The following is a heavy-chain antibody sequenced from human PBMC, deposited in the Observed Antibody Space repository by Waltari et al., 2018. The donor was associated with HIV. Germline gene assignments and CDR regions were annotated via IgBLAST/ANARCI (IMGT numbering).Heavy chain of an antibody. V-gene: IGHV1-18*01. CDR1: GYSFTRYG. Sequence: QVQLVQSGAEVKKPGASLKVSCKASGYSFTRYGISWVRQAPGQGLEWIGWISVYNDNTKYAQKIQDRINMTTDSPTSTAYMELRSLRSDDTAVYYCARAPMTTVTSRGFDIWGQGTMVIVSS. J-gene: IGHJ3*02. CDR3: ARAPMTTVTSRGFDI. CDR2: ISVYNDNT. D-gene: IGHD4-17*01.